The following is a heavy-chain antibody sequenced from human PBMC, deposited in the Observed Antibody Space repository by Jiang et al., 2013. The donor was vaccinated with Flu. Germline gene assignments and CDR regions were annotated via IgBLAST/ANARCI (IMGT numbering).Heavy chain of an antibody. CDR3: ARMSGSYVVYYFDY. V-gene: IGHV4-59*08. D-gene: IGHD1-26*01. Sequence: GLLKPSETLSLTCTVSGGSVSSYYWSWIRQPPGKGLEWIAYIYYSGSTNYNPSLKSRVTISVDTSKNQFSLKLSSVTAADTAVYYCARMSGSYVVYYFDYWGQGSLVTVSS. CDR1: GGSVSSYY. J-gene: IGHJ4*02. CDR2: IYYSGST.